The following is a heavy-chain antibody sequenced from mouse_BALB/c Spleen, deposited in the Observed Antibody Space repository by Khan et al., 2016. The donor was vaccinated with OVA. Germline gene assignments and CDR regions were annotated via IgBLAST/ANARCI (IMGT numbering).Heavy chain of an antibody. CDR2: ISYSGST. CDR3: ARTARIKY. V-gene: IGHV3-2*02. J-gene: IGHJ2*01. Sequence: VPLQQSGPGLVKPSQSLSLTCTVTGYSITSGYGWNWIRQFPGNKLEWMGYISYSGSTNYNPSLKSRISITQDTSKNQFFLQLNSVTTEDTATYYCARTARIKYWGQGTTLTVSS. D-gene: IGHD1-2*01. CDR1: GYSITSGYG.